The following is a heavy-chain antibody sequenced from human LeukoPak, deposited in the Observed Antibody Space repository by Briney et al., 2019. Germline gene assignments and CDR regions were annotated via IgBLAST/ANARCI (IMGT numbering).Heavy chain of an antibody. CDR3: ARHAAAAAYFDY. V-gene: IGHV3-7*01. D-gene: IGHD6-13*01. CDR2: IKQDGREK. Sequence: GGSLRLSCAASGFTFSSYWMSWVRQAPGKGLKGVANIKQDGREKYYVDSVKVRFTMSRYNAKNSLYLQMIRLRATDTAVYYCARHAAAAAYFDYWGQGTLVTVSS. J-gene: IGHJ4*02. CDR1: GFTFSSYW.